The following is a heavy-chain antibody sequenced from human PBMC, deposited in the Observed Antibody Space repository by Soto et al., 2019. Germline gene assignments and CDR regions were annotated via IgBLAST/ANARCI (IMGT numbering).Heavy chain of an antibody. J-gene: IGHJ5*01. Sequence: GASVKVSCKASGYTFTSYGISWVRQAPGQGLEWMGWISAYNGNTNYAQKLQGRVTMTTDTSTTYLQWSSLKASDTAVYYCGRQGGEGYHINSGGKGPRVTVSS. CDR1: GYTFTSYG. V-gene: IGHV1-18*04. CDR2: ISAYNGNT. CDR3: GRQGGEGYHINS. D-gene: IGHD3-16*01.